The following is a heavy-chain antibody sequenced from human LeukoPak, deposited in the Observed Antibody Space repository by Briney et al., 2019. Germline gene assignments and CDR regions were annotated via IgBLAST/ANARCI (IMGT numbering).Heavy chain of an antibody. J-gene: IGHJ4*02. CDR2: FDPEDGET. CDR3: ATAVAVADVDY. CDR1: GGTFSSYA. D-gene: IGHD6-19*01. V-gene: IGHV1-24*01. Sequence: GASVKVSCKASGGTFSSYAISWVRQAPGKGLEWMGGFDPEDGETIYAQKFQGRVTMTEDTSTDTAYMELSSLRSEDTAVYYCATAVAVADVDYWGQGTLVTVSS.